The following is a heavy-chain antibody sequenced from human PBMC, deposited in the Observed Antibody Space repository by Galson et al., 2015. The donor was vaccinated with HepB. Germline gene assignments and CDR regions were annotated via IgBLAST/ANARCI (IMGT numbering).Heavy chain of an antibody. V-gene: IGHV3-21*01. D-gene: IGHD6-13*01. CDR2: ISSSSSYI. CDR3: AREEGEYSSSWYDAPYFDY. J-gene: IGHJ4*02. Sequence: SLRLSCAASGFTFSSYSMNWVRQAPGKGLEWVSSISSSSSYIYYADSVKGRFTISRDNAKNSLYLQMNSLRAEDTAVYYCAREEGEYSSSWYDAPYFDYWGQGTLVTVSS. CDR1: GFTFSSYS.